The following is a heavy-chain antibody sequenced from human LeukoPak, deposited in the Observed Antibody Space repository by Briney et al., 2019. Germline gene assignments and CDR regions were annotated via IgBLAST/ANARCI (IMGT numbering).Heavy chain of an antibody. J-gene: IGHJ4*02. D-gene: IGHD6-6*01. CDR1: GGSISSGGYS. CDR2: IYHSGST. Sequence: SETLSLTCAVSGGSISSGGYSWSWIRQPPGKGLEWIGYIYHSGSTYYNPSLKSRVTISVDRSKNQFSLKLSSVTAADTAVYYCAREYSSSSDYWGQGTLVTVSS. V-gene: IGHV4-30-2*01. CDR3: AREYSSSSDY.